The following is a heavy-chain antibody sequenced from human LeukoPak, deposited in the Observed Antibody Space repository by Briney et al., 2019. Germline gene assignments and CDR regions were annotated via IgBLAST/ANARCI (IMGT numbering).Heavy chain of an antibody. CDR1: GYTLTTYY. D-gene: IGHD6-19*01. V-gene: IGHV1-46*01. CDR2: INPSGGST. CDR3: ASDNSGWQQTFFDY. J-gene: IGHJ4*02. Sequence: ASVKVSCKASGYTLTTYYIHWVRQAPGQGLEWMGRINPSGGSTTYAQQFQGRVTMTRDTSTGTVHMELSSLRSEDTAVYYCASDNSGWQQTFFDYWGQGTLVTVSS.